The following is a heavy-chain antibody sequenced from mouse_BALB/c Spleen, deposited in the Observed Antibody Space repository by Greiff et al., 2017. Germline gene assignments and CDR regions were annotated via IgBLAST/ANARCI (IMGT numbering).Heavy chain of an antibody. Sequence: EVKLVESGGGLVKPGGSLKLSCAASGFTFSSYTMSWVRQTPEKRLEWVATISSGGSYTYYPDSVKGRFTISRDNAKNTLYLQMSSLKSEDTAMYYCTRDRDGRYDGGGFDYWGQGTTLTVSS. J-gene: IGHJ2*01. D-gene: IGHD2-14*01. CDR2: ISSGGSYT. V-gene: IGHV5-6-4*01. CDR1: GFTFSSYT. CDR3: TRDRDGRYDGGGFDY.